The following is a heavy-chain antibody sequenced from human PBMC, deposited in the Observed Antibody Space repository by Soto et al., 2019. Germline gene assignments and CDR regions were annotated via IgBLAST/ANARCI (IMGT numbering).Heavy chain of an antibody. CDR3: ARSEFGANPFDP. D-gene: IGHD3-16*01. J-gene: IGHJ5*02. Sequence: EVQLVESGGGLVKPGGSLRLSCAASGFTFSSYTMYWVRQAPGRGLEWVSSISSSSSYIYYGDSVKGRFTISRDNAKNSLNLQMDSLRAEDTAVYYCARSEFGANPFDPWGQGTLVTVSS. V-gene: IGHV3-21*01. CDR1: GFTFSSYT. CDR2: ISSSSSYI.